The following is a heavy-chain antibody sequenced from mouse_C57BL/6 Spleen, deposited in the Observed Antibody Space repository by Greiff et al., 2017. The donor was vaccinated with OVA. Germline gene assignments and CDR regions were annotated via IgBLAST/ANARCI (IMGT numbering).Heavy chain of an antibody. D-gene: IGHD1-1*01. J-gene: IGHJ2*01. CDR3: ARNPLYYGSSFSYYFDY. CDR1: GFTFSDYG. Sequence: EVQWVESGGGLVKPGGSLKLSCAASGFTFSDYGMHWVRQAPEKGLEWVAYISSGSSTIYYADTVKGRFTISRDNAKNTLFLQMTSLRSEDTAMYYCARNPLYYGSSFSYYFDYWGQGTTLTVSS. V-gene: IGHV5-17*01. CDR2: ISSGSSTI.